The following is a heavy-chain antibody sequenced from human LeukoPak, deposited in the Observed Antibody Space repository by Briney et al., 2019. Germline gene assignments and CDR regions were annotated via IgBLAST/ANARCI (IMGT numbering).Heavy chain of an antibody. J-gene: IGHJ5*02. CDR1: GYKFPSYG. D-gene: IGHD3-3*01. Sequence: ASVKVSCRSSGYKFPSYGVGWVRQAPGQGLEWMGWINPKSGGTKFAQKFQDRVTMTRDTSISTAYMELSRLRSDDTAVYYCARGGTYYDFWSGYQHMNWFDPWGQGTLVTVSS. V-gene: IGHV1-2*02. CDR2: INPKSGGT. CDR3: ARGGTYYDFWSGYQHMNWFDP.